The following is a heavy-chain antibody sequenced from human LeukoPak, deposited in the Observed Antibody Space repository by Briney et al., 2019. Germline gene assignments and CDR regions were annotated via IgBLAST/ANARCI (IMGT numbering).Heavy chain of an antibody. CDR3: AVGAYRLYFDY. CDR2: INHSGST. CDR1: GGSFSGYY. D-gene: IGHD1-26*01. J-gene: IGHJ4*02. V-gene: IGHV4-34*01. Sequence: SETLSLTCAVYGGSFSGYYWSWIRQPPGKGLEWIGEINHSGSTNYNPSLKSRVTISVDTSKNQFSLKLSSVTAADTAVYYCAVGAYRLYFDYWGQGTLVTVSS.